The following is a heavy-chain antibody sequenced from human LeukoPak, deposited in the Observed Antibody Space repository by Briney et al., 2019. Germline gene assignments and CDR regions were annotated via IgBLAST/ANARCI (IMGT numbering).Heavy chain of an antibody. J-gene: IGHJ6*03. CDR3: ARDRLLEDRDYHNYYMDV. Sequence: GGSLRLSCAASGFTFSSYTMNWVRQAPGKGMEWVSSISSSSSYIYYADSVKGRFTISRDNAKNSLYLQMNSLRAEDTAVYSCARDRLLEDRDYHNYYMDVWGKGTTVTVSS. D-gene: IGHD1-1*01. V-gene: IGHV3-21*01. CDR1: GFTFSSYT. CDR2: ISSSSSYI.